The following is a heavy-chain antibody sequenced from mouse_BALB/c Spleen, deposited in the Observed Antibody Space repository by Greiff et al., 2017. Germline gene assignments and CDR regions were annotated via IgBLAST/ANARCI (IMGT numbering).Heavy chain of an antibody. Sequence: EVQVVESGGDLVKPGGSLKLSCAASGFTFSSYGMSWVRQTPDKRLEWVATISSGGSYTYYPDSVKGRFTISRDNAKNTLYLQMSSLKSEDTAMYYCARTGTGYYAMDYWGQGTSVTVSS. CDR1: GFTFSSYG. J-gene: IGHJ4*01. CDR3: ARTGTGYYAMDY. CDR2: ISSGGSYT. D-gene: IGHD4-1*01. V-gene: IGHV5-6*01.